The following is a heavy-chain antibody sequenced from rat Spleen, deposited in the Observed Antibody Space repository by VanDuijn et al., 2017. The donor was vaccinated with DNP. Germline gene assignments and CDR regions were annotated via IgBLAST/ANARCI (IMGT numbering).Heavy chain of an antibody. V-gene: IGHV5-7*01. CDR1: GFTFNNYW. CDR2: ISYDGSRT. J-gene: IGHJ2*01. CDR3: ARGGSYDY. Sequence: EVQLVESGGDLVQPGRSLRLSCVTSGFTFNNYWMNWVRQAPKKGLEWVATISYDGSRTYYRDSVKGRFTISRDNAKRTLYLQMDSLRSEDTATYYCARGGSYDYWGQGVMVTVSS. D-gene: IGHD1-11*01.